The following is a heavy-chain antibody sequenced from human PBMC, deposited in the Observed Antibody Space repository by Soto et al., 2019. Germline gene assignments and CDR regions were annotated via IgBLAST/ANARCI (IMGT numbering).Heavy chain of an antibody. Sequence: PGESLKISCKGSGYSFTSYWISWVRQMPGKGLEWMGRIDPSDSYTNYSPSFQGHVTISADKSISTAYLQWSSLKASDTAMYYFAREGPGPAMLNWFDPWGQGTLVTVSS. CDR2: IDPSDSYT. CDR3: AREGPGPAMLNWFDP. D-gene: IGHD2-8*01. J-gene: IGHJ5*02. V-gene: IGHV5-10-1*01. CDR1: GYSFTSYW.